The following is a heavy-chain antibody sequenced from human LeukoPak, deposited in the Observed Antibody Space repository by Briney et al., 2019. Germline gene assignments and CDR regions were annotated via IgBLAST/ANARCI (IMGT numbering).Heavy chain of an antibody. CDR1: GFTFTNFW. CDR2: IEPDGIKT. J-gene: IGHJ4*02. CDR3: SGRDSSRNPWAY. V-gene: IGHV3-7*01. Sequence: SGGSLRLSCAASGFTFTNFWMNWVRQAPGRGLEWVANIEPDGIKTFYVDSVKGRFTISRGNAKNSVYLQKNSLRADDTAVYYCSGRDSSRNPWAYWGQGTLVSVSS. D-gene: IGHD2-2*01.